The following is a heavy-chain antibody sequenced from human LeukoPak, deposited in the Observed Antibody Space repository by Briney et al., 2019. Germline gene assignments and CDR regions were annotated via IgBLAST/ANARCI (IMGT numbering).Heavy chain of an antibody. CDR3: TTGPDPTFDY. Sequence: GGSLRLSCAASGLTFSSGWVSWVRQAPGKGLEWVGCIKSKAAGGTTDYAAPVKGRFTISRDDSKNTLYLQMNSLKTEDTAIYYCTTGPDPTFDYWGRGTLVTVSS. CDR1: GLTFSSGW. J-gene: IGHJ4*02. V-gene: IGHV3-15*01. CDR2: IKSKAAGGTT.